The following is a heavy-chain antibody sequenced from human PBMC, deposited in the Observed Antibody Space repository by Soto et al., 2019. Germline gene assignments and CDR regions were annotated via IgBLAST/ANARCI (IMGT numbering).Heavy chain of an antibody. J-gene: IGHJ4*02. CDR1: GGSISSYY. Sequence: PSETLSLTCTVSGGSISSYYWGWIRQPPGKGLEWIGYIYYSGSTNYNPSLKSRVTISVDTSKNPFSLKLSSVTAADTAVYYCARGEEESIAAAGPFDYWSQGTLVTVSS. V-gene: IGHV4-59*01. D-gene: IGHD6-13*01. CDR2: IYYSGST. CDR3: ARGEEESIAAAGPFDY.